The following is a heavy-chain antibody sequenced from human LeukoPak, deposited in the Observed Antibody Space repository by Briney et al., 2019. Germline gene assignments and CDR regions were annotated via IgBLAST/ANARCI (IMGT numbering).Heavy chain of an antibody. CDR2: INPSGGST. J-gene: IGHJ5*02. CDR3: ARERGRSGWSFSGVRYNWFDP. V-gene: IGHV1-46*01. CDR1: GYTFTSYY. Sequence: ASVKVSCKASGYTFTSYYMHWVRQAPGQGLEWMGIINPSGGSTSYAQKFQGRVTMTRDTSTSTVYMELSSLRSEGTAVYYCARERGRSGWSFSGVRYNWFDPWGQGTLVTVSS. D-gene: IGHD6-19*01.